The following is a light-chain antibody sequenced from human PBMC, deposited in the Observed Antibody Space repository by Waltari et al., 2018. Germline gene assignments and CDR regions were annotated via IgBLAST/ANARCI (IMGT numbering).Light chain of an antibody. CDR3: QAWDSSTAWV. CDR1: RLGDKY. J-gene: IGLJ1*01. V-gene: IGLV3-1*01. CDR2: QNS. Sequence: SYELTQPPSVSVSPGQTATITCSGARLGDKYGCWYQQKPGQSPVLVIYQNSKRTSGIPERFSGSNSGNTATLTISGAQAMDEADYYCQAWDSSTAWVFGTGTKVTVL.